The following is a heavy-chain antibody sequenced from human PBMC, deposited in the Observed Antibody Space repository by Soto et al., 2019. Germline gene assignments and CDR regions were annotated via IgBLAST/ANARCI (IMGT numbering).Heavy chain of an antibody. CDR1: GFTFSSYV. CDR3: AREPSMYGDYWGTCGY. J-gene: IGHJ4*02. CDR2: IWYDGSNE. Sequence: QVQLVESGGGVVQPGRSLRLSCAASGFTFSSYVMHWVRQAPGKGREWVAVIWYDGSNENYADSVKGRFAISRDISKNTLYLQMNSLRAEDTAVFYCAREPSMYGDYWGTCGYWGLGTLVTVSS. V-gene: IGHV3-33*01. D-gene: IGHD4-17*01.